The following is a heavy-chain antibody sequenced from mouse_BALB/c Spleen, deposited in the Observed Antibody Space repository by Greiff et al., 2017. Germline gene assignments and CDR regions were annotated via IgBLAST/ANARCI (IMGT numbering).Heavy chain of an antibody. CDR3: ARRGGSSYSWYFDV. J-gene: IGHJ1*01. Sequence: EVHLVESGGGLVQPGGSLKLSCAASGFTFSSYTMSWVRQTPEKRLEWVAYISNGGGSTYYPDTVKGRFTISRDNAKNTLYLQMSSLKSEDTAMYYCARRGGSSYSWYFDVWGAGTTVTVSS. V-gene: IGHV5-12-2*01. CDR1: GFTFSSYT. CDR2: ISNGGGST. D-gene: IGHD1-1*01.